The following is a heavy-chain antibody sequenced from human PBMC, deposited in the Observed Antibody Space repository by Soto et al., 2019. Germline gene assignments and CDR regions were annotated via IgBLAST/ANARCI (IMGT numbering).Heavy chain of an antibody. CDR2: INPSGGST. V-gene: IGHV1-46*03. CDR1: GYTFTSYY. J-gene: IGHJ4*02. CDR3: ARAYYCGSGSLIDY. Sequence: QVQLVQSGAEVKKPGASVKVSCKASGYTFTSYYMYWVRQAPGQGLEWMGIINPSGGSTSYAQKCKGSVTMTGETSPGAVSMEVSSLRSVDTAVYYCARAYYCGSGSLIDYWGPGTLVTVSS. D-gene: IGHD3-10*01.